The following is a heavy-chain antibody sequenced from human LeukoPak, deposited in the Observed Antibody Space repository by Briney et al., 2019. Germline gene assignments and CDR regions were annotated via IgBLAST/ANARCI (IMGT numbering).Heavy chain of an antibody. J-gene: IGHJ4*02. CDR1: GFTFSSYG. V-gene: IGHV3-30*18. D-gene: IGHD1-26*01. CDR3: AKGSSGSYSHYFDY. CDR2: ISYDGSNK. Sequence: GGSLRLSRAASGFTFSSYGMHWVRQAPGKGLEWVAVISYDGSNKYYADSVKGRFTISRDNSKNTLYLQMNSLRAEDTAVYYCAKGSSGSYSHYFDYWGQGTLVTVSS.